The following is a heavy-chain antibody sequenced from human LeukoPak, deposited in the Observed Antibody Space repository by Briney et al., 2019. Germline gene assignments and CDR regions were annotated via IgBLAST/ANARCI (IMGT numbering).Heavy chain of an antibody. CDR3: ASGNGMDV. V-gene: IGHV3-7*05. J-gene: IGHJ6*02. CDR2: IKQDGSEK. Sequence: GDSLRLSCVDSGFTFSTYWMSWVRQAPGKGLEWVANIKQDGSEKYYVDSVKGRFTISRDNPQNSLYLQMNSLGADDTAVYYCASGNGMDVWGQGTTVTVSS. CDR1: GFTFSTYW.